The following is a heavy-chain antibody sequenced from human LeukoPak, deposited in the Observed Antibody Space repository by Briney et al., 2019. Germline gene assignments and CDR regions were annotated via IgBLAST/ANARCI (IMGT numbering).Heavy chain of an antibody. V-gene: IGHV4-30-4*01. CDR2: MYYSGST. CDR1: GGSISSGDYY. CDR3: ARPYYYDSRIDP. J-gene: IGHJ5*02. D-gene: IGHD3-22*01. Sequence: SQTLSLTCTVSGGSISSGDYYWSWIRQPPGKGLGWIAYMYYSGSTYYNPSLKSRVTMSADTSKNQLSLKLSSVTAADTAVYYCARPYYYDSRIDPWGQGILVTVSS.